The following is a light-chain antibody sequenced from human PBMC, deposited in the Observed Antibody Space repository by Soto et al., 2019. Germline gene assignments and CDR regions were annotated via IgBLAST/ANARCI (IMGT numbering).Light chain of an antibody. J-gene: IGKJ4*01. CDR2: KAS. Sequence: DIQMTQSPPTLSASVGDRVTITCRASQSIDRWLAWYQQKPGKGPKILVYKASTLQSGVPSRFSGSGSGTEFTLTISNLQPDDFATYYCQQYDSYPLAFGGGTQVEIK. CDR1: QSIDRW. CDR3: QQYDSYPLA. V-gene: IGKV1-5*03.